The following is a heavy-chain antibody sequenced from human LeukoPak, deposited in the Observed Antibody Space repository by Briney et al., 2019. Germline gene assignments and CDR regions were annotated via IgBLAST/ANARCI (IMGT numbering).Heavy chain of an antibody. CDR3: ARQNYGAAPLRY. J-gene: IGHJ4*02. Sequence: PSETLSLTCTVSGGSISSYYWSWIRQPPGKGLEWIGYIYYSGSTNYNPSLKSRVTISVDTSKNQFSLNLSSVTAADTAVYYCARQNYGAAPLRYWGQGTLVTVSS. CDR2: IYYSGST. CDR1: GGSISSYY. D-gene: IGHD3-16*01. V-gene: IGHV4-59*08.